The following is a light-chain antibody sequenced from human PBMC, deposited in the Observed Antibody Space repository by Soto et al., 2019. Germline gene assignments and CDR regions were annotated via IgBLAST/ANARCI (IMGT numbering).Light chain of an antibody. CDR2: GAS. CDR3: QQYGSSPWT. CDR1: QTIRSHY. Sequence: ETVLTQSPGTLSLSPGERATLSCRSSQTIRSHYLAWYRQTPGQAPRLLIYGASNRSTGIADRFSGSGSGTDFTLIISRLEPEDFALYYCQQYGSSPWTFGQGTNVEIK. V-gene: IGKV3-20*01. J-gene: IGKJ1*01.